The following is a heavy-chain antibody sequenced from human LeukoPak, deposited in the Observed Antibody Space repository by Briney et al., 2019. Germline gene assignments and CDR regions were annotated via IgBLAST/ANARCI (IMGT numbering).Heavy chain of an antibody. J-gene: IGHJ4*02. V-gene: IGHV3-48*02. CDR3: ARRFDS. Sequence: GSLRLSCAASGFTFSDYNMKWVRQAPGKGLEWVSYISSGGSTIYYADSVKGRFTISRDNAKNSLYLQMNSLRDEDTAVYYCARRFDSWGQGTLVTVSS. CDR1: GFTFSDYN. CDR2: ISSGGSTI.